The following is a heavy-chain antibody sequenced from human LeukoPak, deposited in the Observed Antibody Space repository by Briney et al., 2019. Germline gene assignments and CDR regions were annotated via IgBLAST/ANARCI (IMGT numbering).Heavy chain of an antibody. D-gene: IGHD6-13*01. CDR1: GFTFSDHY. V-gene: IGHV3-72*01. CDR3: ARGTAAGNPDAMDV. J-gene: IGHJ6*02. Sequence: GGSLRLSCAASGFTFSDHYMDWVRQAPGKGLEWVGRIRKKTNGYSTEYVASVKGRFTISRDDSKNSLYLEMNSLKTKDTAVYYRARGTAAGNPDAMDVWGQGTTVTVSS. CDR2: IRKKTNGYST.